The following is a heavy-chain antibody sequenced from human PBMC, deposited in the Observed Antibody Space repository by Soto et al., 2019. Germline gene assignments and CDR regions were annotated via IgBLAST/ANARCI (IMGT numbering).Heavy chain of an antibody. CDR1: GGAIGGYH. Sequence: SETLSLTCSLSGGAIGGYHWSRIRQPPGKALEWIGYVSYSGSTDYHPSLKSRVSISIDTSKNQFSLKMISVTAADTAVYYCARHGSDSGWFFFDPWGQGALVPGSS. V-gene: IGHV4-59*08. CDR2: VSYSGST. D-gene: IGHD6-19*01. J-gene: IGHJ5*01. CDR3: ARHGSDSGWFFFDP.